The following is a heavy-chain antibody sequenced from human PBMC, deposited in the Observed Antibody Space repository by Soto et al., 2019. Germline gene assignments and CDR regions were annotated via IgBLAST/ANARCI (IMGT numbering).Heavy chain of an antibody. J-gene: IGHJ4*02. D-gene: IGHD3-10*01. CDR1: GGSISSGGYS. CDR3: ARHEPPRYYGSGSRPFDY. Sequence: SETLSLTCAVSGGSISSGGYSWSWIRQPPGKGLEWIGYIYHSGSTNYNPSLKSRVTISVDTSKNQFSLKLSSVTAADTAVYYCARHEPPRYYGSGSRPFDYWGQGTLVTVSS. CDR2: IYHSGST. V-gene: IGHV4-30-2*01.